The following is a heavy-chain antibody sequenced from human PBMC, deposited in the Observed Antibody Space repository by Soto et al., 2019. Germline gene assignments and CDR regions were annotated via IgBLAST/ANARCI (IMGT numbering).Heavy chain of an antibody. CDR2: IYYSGTT. CDR1: GGSISSNSYY. V-gene: IGHV4-39*01. CDR3: ARHFSRDGNNFFDY. J-gene: IGHJ4*02. D-gene: IGHD2-2*01. Sequence: ETLSLTCTVSGGSISSNSYYWGWIRQPPGKGLEWIGSIYYSGTTYYNPSLKSRVTMSVDTSKNHFSLKLNSVTAADTAVYYCARHFSRDGNNFFDYWGQGALVTVSS.